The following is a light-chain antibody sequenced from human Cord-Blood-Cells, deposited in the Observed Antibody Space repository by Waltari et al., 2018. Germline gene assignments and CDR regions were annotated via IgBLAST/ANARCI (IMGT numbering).Light chain of an antibody. CDR1: SSNIGSNT. CDR3: AAWDDSLNGWV. J-gene: IGLJ3*02. CDR2: SNS. Sequence: QSVLTQPPSASGTPGQRVTISCSGSSSNIGSNTVNWYQQLPGTAPKPPIYSNSQRPSGVPDRFSGSKSGTSASLAISGLQSEDEADYYCAAWDDSLNGWVFGGGTKLTVL. V-gene: IGLV1-44*01.